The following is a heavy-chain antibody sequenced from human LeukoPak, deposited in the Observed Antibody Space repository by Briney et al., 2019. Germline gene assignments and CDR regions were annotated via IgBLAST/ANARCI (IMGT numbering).Heavy chain of an antibody. D-gene: IGHD6-13*01. J-gene: IGHJ4*02. V-gene: IGHV3-21*01. CDR2: ISSSSYI. CDR3: AREKGIHYFDY. Sequence: GGSLRLSCAASGFTFSSYSMNWVRQAPGKGLEWVSSISSSSYIYYADSVKGRFTISRDNAKNSLYLQMNSLRAEDTAVYYCAREKGIHYFDYWGQGTLVTVSS. CDR1: GFTFSSYS.